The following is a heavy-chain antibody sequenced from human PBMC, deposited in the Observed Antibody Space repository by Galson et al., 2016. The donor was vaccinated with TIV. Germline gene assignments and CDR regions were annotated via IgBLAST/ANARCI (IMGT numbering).Heavy chain of an antibody. J-gene: IGHJ4*02. CDR2: IKMDGSTT. Sequence: SLRLSCAASGFTFSNYWMHWVRQAPGKGLVWVSRIKMDGSTTNYADSVKGRFTISRDNAKNTLYLQMNNLRAEDTAVYYCARRRYSGTYLEDDWGQGILVTVSS. V-gene: IGHV3-74*01. CDR1: GFTFSNYW. D-gene: IGHD1-26*01. CDR3: ARRRYSGTYLEDD.